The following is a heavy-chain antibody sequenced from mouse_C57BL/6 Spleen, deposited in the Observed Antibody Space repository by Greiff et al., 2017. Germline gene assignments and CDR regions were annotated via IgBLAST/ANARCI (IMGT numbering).Heavy chain of an antibody. CDR2: INPGSGGT. D-gene: IGHD4-1*01. CDR1: GYAFTNYL. J-gene: IGHJ2*01. V-gene: IGHV1-54*01. Sequence: VQLQQSGAELVRPGTSVKVSCKASGYAFTNYLIEWVKQRPGQGLEWIGVINPGSGGTNYNEKFKGKATLTADKSSSTAYMQLSILTSEDSAVSFCARSELTVDYWGQGTTLTVSS. CDR3: ARSELTVDY.